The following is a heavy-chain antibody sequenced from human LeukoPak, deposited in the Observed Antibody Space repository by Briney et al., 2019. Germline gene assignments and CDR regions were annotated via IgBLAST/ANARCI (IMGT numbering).Heavy chain of an antibody. D-gene: IGHD1-26*01. V-gene: IGHV1-2*02. CDR1: GYTFTDYY. CDR2: INPNSGGT. J-gene: IGHJ4*02. Sequence: ASVTVSYKASGYTFTDYYMHWVRQAPGQGLEGMGWINPNSGGTNYAQKFQGRVTMTRDTSISTAYMELSRLTSDDTAVYYCARDGAFDYWGQGTLVTVSS. CDR3: ARDGAFDY.